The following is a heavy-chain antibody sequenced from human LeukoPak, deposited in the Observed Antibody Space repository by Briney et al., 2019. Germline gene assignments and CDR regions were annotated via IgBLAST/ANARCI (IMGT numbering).Heavy chain of an antibody. CDR3: ARSAPATAITDY. V-gene: IGHV3-21*01. CDR1: GFTLRTYS. Sequence: GGSLRLSCAASGFTLRTYSMNWVRQAPGKGLEWVSSISDGGTYKYYADSVKGRFTISRDSAKNSLYLQMNSLRAGDTAVYYCARSAPATAITDYWGQGTLVTVSS. CDR2: ISDGGTYK. D-gene: IGHD2-2*02. J-gene: IGHJ4*02.